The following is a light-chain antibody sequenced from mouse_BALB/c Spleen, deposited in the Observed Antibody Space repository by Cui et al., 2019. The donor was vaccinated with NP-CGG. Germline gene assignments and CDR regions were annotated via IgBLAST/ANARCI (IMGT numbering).Light chain of an antibody. CDR3: ALWYSNHWV. Sequence: QAVVTQESALTTSPGETVTLTCRSSTGAVTTSNDANGVQEKQDQLVTGIIGGTNKGGPGVTARFSGCVIGDKAALTITGAQTEDEAIYFCALWYSNHWVFGGGTKLTVL. V-gene: IGLV1*01. CDR1: TGAVTTSND. J-gene: IGLJ1*01. CDR2: GTN.